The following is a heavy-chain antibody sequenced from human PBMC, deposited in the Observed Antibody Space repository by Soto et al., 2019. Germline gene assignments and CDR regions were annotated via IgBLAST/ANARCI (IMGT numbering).Heavy chain of an antibody. CDR1: GFTFSNYA. D-gene: IGHD1-26*01. CDR2: ISGSGFNT. Sequence: GGSLRLSCAASGFTFSNYAMTWVRQAPGKGLDWVSSISGSGFNTYYADSVKGRFTISRDNSKNTLYVQMSSLRAEATAVYYCAIVSNAVGTIEGDNLGQGTLVTVSS. J-gene: IGHJ4*01. CDR3: AIVSNAVGTIEGDN. V-gene: IGHV3-23*01.